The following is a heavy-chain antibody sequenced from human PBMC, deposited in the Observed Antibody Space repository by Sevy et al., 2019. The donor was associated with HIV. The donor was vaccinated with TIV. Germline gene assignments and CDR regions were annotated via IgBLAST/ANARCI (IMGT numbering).Heavy chain of an antibody. CDR2: LSGSGGNK. J-gene: IGHJ4*02. CDR1: GFSFSDFA. V-gene: IGHV3-23*01. CDR3: AKGLREWEVQGAFDY. Sequence: GGSLRLSCAASGFSFSDFAMNWVRQAPGKGLEWVSVLSGSGGNKFSADSVKGRFTISRDNSKNTMYLQMNNLRAEDTAIYYCAKGLREWEVQGAFDYWGQGTLVTVSS. D-gene: IGHD1-26*01.